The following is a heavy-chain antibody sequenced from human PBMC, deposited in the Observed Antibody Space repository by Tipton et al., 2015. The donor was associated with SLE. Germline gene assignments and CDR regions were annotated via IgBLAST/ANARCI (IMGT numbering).Heavy chain of an antibody. V-gene: IGHV4-38-2*01. D-gene: IGHD3-3*01. CDR3: ARQRVHYDFWSGYLQYYFDY. J-gene: IGHJ4*02. CDR2: IYHSGST. CDR1: GYSISSGYY. Sequence: TLSLTCAVSGYSISSGYYWGWIRQPPGKGLEWIGSIYHSGSTYYNPSLKSRVTISVDTSKNQFSLKLSSVTAADTAVYYCARQRVHYDFWSGYLQYYFDYWGQGTLVTVSS.